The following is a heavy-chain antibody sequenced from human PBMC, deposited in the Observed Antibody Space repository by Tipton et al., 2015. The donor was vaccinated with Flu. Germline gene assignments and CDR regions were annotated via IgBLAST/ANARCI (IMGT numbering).Heavy chain of an antibody. J-gene: IGHJ4*02. CDR2: IYYSGST. V-gene: IGHV4-31*03. CDR3: ARQRGYSGYSNY. CDR1: GGFISSGGYY. Sequence: TLSLTCTVSGGFISSGGYYWSWIRQHPGKGLEWIGYIYYSGSTYYNPSLKGRVTISVDTSKNQFSLKLSSVTAADTAVYYCARQRGYSGYSNYWGQGTLVTVSS. D-gene: IGHD5-12*01.